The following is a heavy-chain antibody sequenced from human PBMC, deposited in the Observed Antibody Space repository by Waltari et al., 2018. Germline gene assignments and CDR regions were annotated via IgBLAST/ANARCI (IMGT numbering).Heavy chain of an antibody. V-gene: IGHV1-46*01. CDR1: GYTFTSYY. CDR2: INPSGCST. D-gene: IGHD3-9*01. CDR3: ARSDDILTGPIPGAFDI. Sequence: QVQLVQSGAEVKKPGASVKVSCKASGYTFTSYYMHWVRQAPGQGLEWMGIINPSGCSTSYAQKFQGRVTMTRDTSTSTVYMELSSLRSEDTAVYYCARSDDILTGPIPGAFDIWGQGTMVTVSS. J-gene: IGHJ3*02.